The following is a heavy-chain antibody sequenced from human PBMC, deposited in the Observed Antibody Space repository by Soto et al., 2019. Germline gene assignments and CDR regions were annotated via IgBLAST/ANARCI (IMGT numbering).Heavy chain of an antibody. D-gene: IGHD3-10*01. V-gene: IGHV1-58*01. J-gene: IGHJ6*02. Sequence: ASVKVSCKASGFTFTSSAVQWVRQARGQRLEWIGWIVVGSGNTNYAQKFQERVTITRDMSTSTAYMELSGLRSEDTAVYYCAAEEVRGVIYYYGMDVWGQGTTVTVSS. CDR1: GFTFTSSA. CDR2: IVVGSGNT. CDR3: AAEEVRGVIYYYGMDV.